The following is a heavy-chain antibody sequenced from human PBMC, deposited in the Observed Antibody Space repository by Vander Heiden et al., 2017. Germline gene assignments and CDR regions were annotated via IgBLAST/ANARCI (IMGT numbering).Heavy chain of an antibody. CDR1: GFTFSTYG. D-gene: IGHD6-25*01. CDR2: IGPDGSQK. CDR3: ARPRRDGYNEEY. V-gene: IGHV3-7*01. Sequence: EAQLVESGGDLVQPGGSLRLFCAASGFTFSTYGMSWVRQAPGKGLEWVANIGPDGSQKFYVDSVKGRFTISRDNAKNSLYLQMNSLKAEDTALYYCARPRRDGYNEEYWGQGTLVTVSS. J-gene: IGHJ4*02.